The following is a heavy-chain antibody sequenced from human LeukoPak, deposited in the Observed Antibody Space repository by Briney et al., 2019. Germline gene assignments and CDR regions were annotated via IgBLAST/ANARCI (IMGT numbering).Heavy chain of an antibody. CDR1: GFTFSSYA. Sequence: GGSLRLSCAASGFTFSSYAMSWVRQAPGKGLEWVSAISGSGGSTYYADSVRGRFTISRDNSKNTLYLQMNSLRAEDTAVYYCAKQGMVAATRAVDYWGQGTLVTVSS. D-gene: IGHD2-15*01. CDR2: ISGSGGST. J-gene: IGHJ4*02. V-gene: IGHV3-23*01. CDR3: AKQGMVAATRAVDY.